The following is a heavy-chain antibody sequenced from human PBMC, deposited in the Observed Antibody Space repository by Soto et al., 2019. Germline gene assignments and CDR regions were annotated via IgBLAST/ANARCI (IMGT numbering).Heavy chain of an antibody. J-gene: IGHJ6*02. CDR3: ARSRRGAYSSGWYSLSGYYNYGIDV. V-gene: IGHV3-74*01. CDR2: INSLESLT. Sequence: GGSLRLSSAASGFTSNSYSMTWVRPAPGKGLVWVPRINSLESLTTDGVSVKGRFTISRDNAKNTLYLQRNSLKASDTAMYYCARSRRGAYSSGWYSLSGYYNYGIDVWGQGTTVTVSS. CDR1: GFTSNSYS. D-gene: IGHD6-19*01.